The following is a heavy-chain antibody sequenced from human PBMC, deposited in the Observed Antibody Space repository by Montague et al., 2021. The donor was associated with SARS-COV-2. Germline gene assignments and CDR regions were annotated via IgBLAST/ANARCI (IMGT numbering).Heavy chain of an antibody. CDR1: GGSISSSSYY. CDR3: ARHYGVVVPAAIYYYYGMDV. V-gene: IGHV4-39*01. Sequence: SETLSLTCTVSGGSISSSSYYWGWIRQPPGKGLGWIGSIYYSGSTYYNPSLKSRVTISVDTSKNQFSLKLSSVTAADTAVYYCARHYGVVVPAAIYYYYGMDVWGQGTTVTVSS. D-gene: IGHD2-2*02. J-gene: IGHJ6*02. CDR2: IYYSGST.